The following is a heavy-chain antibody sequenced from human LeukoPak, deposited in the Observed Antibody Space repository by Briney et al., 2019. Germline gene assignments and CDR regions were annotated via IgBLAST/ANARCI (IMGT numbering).Heavy chain of an antibody. CDR2: ISSTGGGT. V-gene: IGHV3-23*01. Sequence: GGSLRLSCAASGFTFSSYEMNWVRQAPGKGLEWVSSISSTGGGTYYADSVKGRFTISRDNSKNTLYLQMNSLRAEDTAEYYCAQNLHFDNWGLGALVTVSS. CDR1: GFTFSSYE. J-gene: IGHJ5*02. CDR3: AQNLHFDN.